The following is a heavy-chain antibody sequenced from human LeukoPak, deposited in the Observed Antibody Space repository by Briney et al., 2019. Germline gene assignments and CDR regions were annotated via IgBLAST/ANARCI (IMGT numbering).Heavy chain of an antibody. CDR3: ALYGDRSYFDY. D-gene: IGHD4-17*01. V-gene: IGHV3-53*01. CDR1: GFTVSSNY. J-gene: IGHJ4*02. CDR2: IYSGGST. Sequence: GGSLRLSCAASGFTVSSNYMSWVRQAPGKGLEWVSVIYSGGSTYYADSVKGRFTISRNNSKNTLYLQMNSLRAEDTAVYYCALYGDRSYFDYWGQGTLVTVSS.